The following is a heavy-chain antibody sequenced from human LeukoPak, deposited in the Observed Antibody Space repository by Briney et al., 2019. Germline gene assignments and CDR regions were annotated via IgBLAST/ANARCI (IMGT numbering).Heavy chain of an antibody. CDR3: ARDTRRQSSCGYYLMDAFDI. CDR1: GGTFRSYA. Sequence: SVKVSCKASGGTFRSYAISWVRQAPGQRLEWMGRIIPIFGTRNYAQKFQGRVTIITDESTSTAYMELSSLRSEDTAVYYCARDTRRQSSCGYYLMDAFDIWGQGTMVTVSS. J-gene: IGHJ3*02. D-gene: IGHD3-22*01. V-gene: IGHV1-69*05. CDR2: IIPIFGTR.